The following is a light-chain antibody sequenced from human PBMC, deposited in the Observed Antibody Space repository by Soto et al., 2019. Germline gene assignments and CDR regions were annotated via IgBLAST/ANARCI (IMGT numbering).Light chain of an antibody. Sequence: SYELTQPPSVSVAPGQTGRITCGGNNIGRKTVHWYQQKPGQAPVLVVYDDRDRPSGIPERFSGSNSGNTATLTISRVEAGDEADYYCQVWDSSSDHWVFGGGTKVTVL. CDR3: QVWDSSSDHWV. CDR1: NIGRKT. J-gene: IGLJ3*02. CDR2: DDR. V-gene: IGLV3-21*02.